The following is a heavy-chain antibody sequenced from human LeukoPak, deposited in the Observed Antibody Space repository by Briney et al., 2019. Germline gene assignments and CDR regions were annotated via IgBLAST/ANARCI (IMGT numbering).Heavy chain of an antibody. Sequence: GGCLRLSCAASGFTVSSNYMNWVRQAPGKGLEWVSIIYSGGGTFYADSVKGRFTISRDNSKNTLHLQMNSLRAEDTAVYYCARSNDAFDIWGQGTMVTVSS. CDR1: GFTVSSNY. V-gene: IGHV3-53*01. CDR3: ARSNDAFDI. D-gene: IGHD5/OR15-5a*01. J-gene: IGHJ3*02. CDR2: IYSGGGT.